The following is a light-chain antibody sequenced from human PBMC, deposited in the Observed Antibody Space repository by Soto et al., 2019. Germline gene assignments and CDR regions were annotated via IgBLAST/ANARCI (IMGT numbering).Light chain of an antibody. CDR1: QSIRNF. V-gene: IGKV3-11*01. CDR2: DAS. J-gene: IGKJ1*01. Sequence: EIVLTQSPGTLSLSPGERATLACRASQSIRNFLAWYQQKPGQAPRLLIYDASNRASGIPPRFSGSGSGTDFTLAISGLEPEDLAVYYCQQRYNWPWTFGQGTKGDIK. CDR3: QQRYNWPWT.